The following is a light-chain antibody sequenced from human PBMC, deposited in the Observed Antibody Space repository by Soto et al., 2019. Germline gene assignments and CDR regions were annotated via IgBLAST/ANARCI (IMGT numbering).Light chain of an antibody. CDR1: HYIYSN. V-gene: IGKV3-15*01. J-gene: IGKJ1*01. CDR2: RAS. CDR3: QQYHNLWT. Sequence: EIVLTQSPATLSGSPGERATLSCTASHYIYSNVAWFQQRPGQAPRLLIYRASTRATGTPARFSGSGSGTEFTLTITSLQSEDFALYYCQQYHNLWTFGQGTKVDIK.